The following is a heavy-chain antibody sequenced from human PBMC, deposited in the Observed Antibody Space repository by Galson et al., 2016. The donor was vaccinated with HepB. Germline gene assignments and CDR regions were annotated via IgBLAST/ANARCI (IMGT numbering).Heavy chain of an antibody. V-gene: IGHV5-51*01. J-gene: IGHJ4*02. Sequence: QSGAEVKKSGESLQIPCKASGYTFITKWIGWVRQMPGKGLEWMGIIYPGDSETRYSPSFQGQVTFSADKSISTAYLQWSSLKASDTAMYYCATSGSYGDFDYWGQGTLVIVSS. D-gene: IGHD1-26*01. CDR1: GYTFITKW. CDR3: ATSGSYGDFDY. CDR2: IYPGDSET.